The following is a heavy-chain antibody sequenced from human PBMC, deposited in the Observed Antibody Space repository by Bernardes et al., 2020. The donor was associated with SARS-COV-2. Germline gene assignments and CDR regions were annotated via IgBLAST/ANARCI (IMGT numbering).Heavy chain of an antibody. CDR1: GGSISSSSYY. J-gene: IGHJ5*02. CDR3: ARHLAGTTVTTRASDHRTKPYNWFDP. V-gene: IGHV4-39*01. CDR2: IYYSGST. Sequence: SEPLSLTCTVSGGSISSSSYYWGWLLQPPGKGLEWIGSIYYSGSTYYNPSLKSRVTISVDTSKNQFSLKLSSVTAADTAVYYCARHLAGTTVTTRASDHRTKPYNWFDPWGQGTLVTVSS. D-gene: IGHD4-17*01.